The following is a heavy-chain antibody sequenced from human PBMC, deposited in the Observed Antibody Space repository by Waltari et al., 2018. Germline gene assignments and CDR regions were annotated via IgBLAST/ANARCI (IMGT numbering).Heavy chain of an antibody. Sequence: EVQLVESGGGLVQPGGSLRLSCAVSGFSVSNNYMTWVRQAPGKGLEWVSVIYSGCCTYHADSVKGRFSISRHDSKNTLNLQMNNLRAEDTAVYYCARVDFWSGYCFDYWGQGTLVTVSS. J-gene: IGHJ4*02. V-gene: IGHV3-53*04. CDR3: ARVDFWSGYCFDY. CDR1: GFSVSNNY. D-gene: IGHD3-3*01. CDR2: IYSGCCT.